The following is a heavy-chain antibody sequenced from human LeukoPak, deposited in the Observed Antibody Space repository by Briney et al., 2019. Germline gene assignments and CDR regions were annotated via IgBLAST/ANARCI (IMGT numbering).Heavy chain of an antibody. V-gene: IGHV3-74*01. Sequence: AGSLRLSCAASGFIFSSHWMHWDRQVPGKGLEWVSCINGDETKTHYADSVNGRFIVSRDNARNTLFLQMNSLRDEDTAVYYCAREGPLDYWGQGTLVTVSS. CDR3: AREGPLDY. CDR1: GFIFSSHW. CDR2: INGDETKT. J-gene: IGHJ4*02.